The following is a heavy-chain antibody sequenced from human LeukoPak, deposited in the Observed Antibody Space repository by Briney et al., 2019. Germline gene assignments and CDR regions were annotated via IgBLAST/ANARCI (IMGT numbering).Heavy chain of an antibody. CDR2: IYTSGST. Sequence: SETLSLTCTVSGGSISSYYWSWIRQPPGKGLEWIGYIYTSGSTNYNPSLKSRVTISVDTSKNQFSLKLSSVTAADTAVYYCARRGYDSSGYYWSDAFDTWGQGTMVTVSS. CDR3: ARRGYDSSGYYWSDAFDT. J-gene: IGHJ3*02. V-gene: IGHV4-4*09. D-gene: IGHD3-22*01. CDR1: GGSISSYY.